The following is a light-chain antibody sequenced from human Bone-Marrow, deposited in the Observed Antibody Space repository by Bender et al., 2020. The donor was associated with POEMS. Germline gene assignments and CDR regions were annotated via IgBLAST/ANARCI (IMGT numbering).Light chain of an antibody. CDR1: SSNIGTNP. CDR3: EAWEDSLNGWV. V-gene: IGLV1-44*01. J-gene: IGLJ3*02. Sequence: QSVLTQPPSASGTPGQRVTISCSGSSSNIGTNPVNWYQQPPATAPKLLIYINNQRPSGVPDRFSGSKSGTSASLAISGLQSEDEGDYYCEAWEDSLNGWVFGGGTKLTVL. CDR2: INN.